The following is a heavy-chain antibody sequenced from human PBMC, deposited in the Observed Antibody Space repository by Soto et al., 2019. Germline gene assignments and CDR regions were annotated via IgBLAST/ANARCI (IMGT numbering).Heavy chain of an antibody. V-gene: IGHV2-5*01. J-gene: IGHJ5*02. D-gene: IGHD3-22*01. CDR2: IYWNDDK. Sequence: QITLKESGPTLVNPTQTLTLTCTFSGFSLSTSGVGVGWIRQPPGKALEWLALIYWNDDKRYSPSLKSRFTITKDTSKSQVVLTMTNMDPVDTATYYCAHRVTYYYDSSGYYWFDPWGQGTLVTVSS. CDR1: GFSLSTSGVG. CDR3: AHRVTYYYDSSGYYWFDP.